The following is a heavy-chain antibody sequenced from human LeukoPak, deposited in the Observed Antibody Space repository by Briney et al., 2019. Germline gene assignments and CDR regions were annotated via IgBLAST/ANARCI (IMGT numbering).Heavy chain of an antibody. D-gene: IGHD3-3*01. CDR1: GFPFSSYS. CDR2: ISSSSSYI. CDR3: ARDDDFWSGYETKYYGMDV. J-gene: IGHJ6*02. V-gene: IGHV3-21*01. Sequence: PGGSLRLSCAGSGFPFSSYSMNWVRQAPGKGLEWVSSISSSSSYIYYADSVKGRFTISRDNAKNSLYLQMNSLRAEDTAVYYCARDDDFWSGYETKYYGMDVWGQGTTVTVSS.